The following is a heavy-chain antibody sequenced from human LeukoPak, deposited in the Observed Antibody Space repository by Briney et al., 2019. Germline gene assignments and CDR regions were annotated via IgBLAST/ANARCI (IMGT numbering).Heavy chain of an antibody. Sequence: VASVKVSCKASGGTFSSYAISWVRQAPGQGLEWMGWISTYTGNTNYAQKLQGRVTMTTDTSTSTAYMELRSLRSDDTAAYYCARIRTGMVRDPFDYWGQGTLVTVSS. CDR3: ARIRTGMVRDPFDY. J-gene: IGHJ4*02. V-gene: IGHV1-18*01. CDR2: ISTYTGNT. CDR1: GGTFSSYA. D-gene: IGHD3-10*01.